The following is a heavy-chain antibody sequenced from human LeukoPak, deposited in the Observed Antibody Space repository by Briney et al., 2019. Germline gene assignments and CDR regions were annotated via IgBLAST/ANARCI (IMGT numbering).Heavy chain of an antibody. D-gene: IGHD2-15*01. V-gene: IGHV3-30*02. CDR3: ARDLGSHFDF. CDR1: GVIFSRYG. Sequence: GGSLRLSCTASGVIFSRYGMHWVRQAPGKGLERVALIRFDGSNRYYADSVKGRFSISRDNGKNTLYLQMHSLRAEDTSVYYCARDLGSHFDFWGQGTLVTVSS. CDR2: IRFDGSNR. J-gene: IGHJ4*02.